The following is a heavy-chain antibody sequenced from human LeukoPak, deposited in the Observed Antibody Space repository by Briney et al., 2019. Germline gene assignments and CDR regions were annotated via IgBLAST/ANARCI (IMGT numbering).Heavy chain of an antibody. Sequence: GGSLRLSCAASGFTFGSYAMSWVRQEPGKGLEWVSGISGGGGSTYYADSVKGRFTISRDNSKNTLYLQMNSLRAEDTAVYYCAKGIDNYFHMDVWGKGTTVTVSS. J-gene: IGHJ6*03. CDR3: AKGIDNYFHMDV. V-gene: IGHV3-23*01. CDR2: ISGGGGST. D-gene: IGHD3-16*02. CDR1: GFTFGSYA.